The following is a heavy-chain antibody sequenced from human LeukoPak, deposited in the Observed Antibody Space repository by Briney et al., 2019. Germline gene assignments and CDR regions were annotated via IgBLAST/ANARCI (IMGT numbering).Heavy chain of an antibody. CDR2: IKQDGSEK. Sequence: PGGSLRLSCAASGFTFSSYWMNWIRQAPGKGLEWVANIKQDGSEKNYVDSVKGRFTISRDNAKNSVYLQMNILRVEDTAVYYCAASPQFSTYIWGHYRYFDYWGQGTLVTVSS. D-gene: IGHD3-16*02. CDR1: GFTFSSYW. J-gene: IGHJ4*02. V-gene: IGHV3-7*01. CDR3: AASPQFSTYIWGHYRYFDY.